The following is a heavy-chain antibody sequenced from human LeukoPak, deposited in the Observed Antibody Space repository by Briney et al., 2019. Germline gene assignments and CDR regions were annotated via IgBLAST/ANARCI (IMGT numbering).Heavy chain of an antibody. CDR1: GGTFSSYA. D-gene: IGHD2/OR15-2a*01. CDR3: ARGDRIRYYYYMDV. V-gene: IGHV1-69*13. CDR2: IIPIFGTA. J-gene: IGHJ6*03. Sequence: SVKVSCKASGGTFSSYAISWVRQAPGQGLEWMGGIIPIFGTANYAQKFQGRVTITADGSTSTAYMELSSLRSEDTAVYYCARGDRIRYYYYMDVWGKGTTVTVSS.